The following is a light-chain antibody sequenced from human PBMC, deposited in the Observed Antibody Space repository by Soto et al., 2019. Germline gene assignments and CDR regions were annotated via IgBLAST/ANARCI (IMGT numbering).Light chain of an antibody. V-gene: IGKV3-20*01. J-gene: IGKJ1*01. CDR2: GAS. CDR3: QQYGSSGT. CDR1: QSVSSSY. Sequence: EIVLTQSPATPSTSTGERATLSCXASQSVSSSYLAWYQQKPGQAPRLLIYGASNRATGIPDRFSGSGSGTDFTLTISRLEPEDFAVYYCQQYGSSGTFGQGTKVDI.